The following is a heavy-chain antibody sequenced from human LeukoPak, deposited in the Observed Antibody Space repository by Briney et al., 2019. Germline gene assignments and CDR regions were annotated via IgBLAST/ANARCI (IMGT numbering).Heavy chain of an antibody. CDR2: IYYSGST. D-gene: IGHD3-22*01. Sequence: SETLSLTCTVSGGSISSYYWSWIRQPPGKGLEWIGYIYYSGSTNYNPSLKSRVTISVDTSKNQFSLKLSSVTAADTAVYYCARASSYSSGYYFDYWGQGTLFTVSS. CDR3: ARASSYSSGYYFDY. J-gene: IGHJ4*02. CDR1: GGSISSYY. V-gene: IGHV4-59*01.